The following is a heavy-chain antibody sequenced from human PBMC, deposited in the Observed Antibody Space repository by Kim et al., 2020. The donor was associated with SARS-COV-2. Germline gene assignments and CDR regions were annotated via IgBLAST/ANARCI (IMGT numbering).Heavy chain of an antibody. V-gene: IGHV4-30-2*01. J-gene: IGHJ4*02. CDR3: ARGLDSSGYYPFDY. D-gene: IGHD3-22*01. Sequence: PSLKSRVTISVDRSKNQFSLKLSSVTAADTAVYYCARGLDSSGYYPFDYWGQGTLVTVSS.